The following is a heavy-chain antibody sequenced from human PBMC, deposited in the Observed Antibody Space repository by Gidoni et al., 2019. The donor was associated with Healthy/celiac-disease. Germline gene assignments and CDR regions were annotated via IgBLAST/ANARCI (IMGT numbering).Heavy chain of an antibody. CDR1: GFTFSSYS. D-gene: IGHD3-22*01. CDR3: ARGAYYYDSSGYYQFDY. J-gene: IGHJ4*02. CDR2: ISSSSSYI. V-gene: IGHV3-21*01. Sequence: EVQLVESGGGLVKPGGSLRPSCAASGFTFSSYSMNWVRQAPGKGLEWVSSISSSSSYIYYADSVKGRFTISRDNAKNSLYLQMNSLRAEDTAVYYCARGAYYYDSSGYYQFDYWGQGTLVTVSS.